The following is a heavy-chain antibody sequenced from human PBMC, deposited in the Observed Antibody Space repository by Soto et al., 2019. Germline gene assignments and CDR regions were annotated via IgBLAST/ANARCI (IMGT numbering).Heavy chain of an antibody. V-gene: IGHV1-8*01. D-gene: IGHD1-26*01. J-gene: IGHJ4*02. CDR2: MQPSTGRT. Sequence: GASVKVSCKASGYSFTSLDINWVRQTAGQGLEWMGWMQPSTGRTGYAQKFQGRVTMTRDTSINTAYMELTTLTSDNTAFYYCARGVSAGVDYWGQGTLVTVSS. CDR1: GYSFTSLD. CDR3: ARGVSAGVDY.